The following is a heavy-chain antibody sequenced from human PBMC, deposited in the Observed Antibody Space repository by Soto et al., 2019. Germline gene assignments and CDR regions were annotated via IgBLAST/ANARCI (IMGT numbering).Heavy chain of an antibody. J-gene: IGHJ4*02. CDR2: MNPSSGST. CDR1: GYTFTSYD. Sequence: ASVKVSCKASGYTFTSYDINWVRQVTGQGLEWMGWMNPSSGSTGYAQKFQGRVTMTRNTSISTAYMELTSLTSDDTAVYYCARDDFGSASQAIYCWAQGTLVTVSS. V-gene: IGHV1-8*01. D-gene: IGHD3-10*01. CDR3: ARDDFGSASQAIYC.